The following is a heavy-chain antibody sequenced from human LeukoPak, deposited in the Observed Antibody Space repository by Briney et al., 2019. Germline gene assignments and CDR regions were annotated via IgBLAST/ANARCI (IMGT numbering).Heavy chain of an antibody. CDR1: GFNFSTYN. V-gene: IGHV3-48*01. CDR3: ARDGYDFWSDYPTTLDY. J-gene: IGHJ4*02. D-gene: IGHD3-3*01. Sequence: GGSLRLSCAVSGFNFSTYNMNWVRQAPGKGLEWVSYISTSSRTIYYADSVKGRFTISRDNAKNSLYLQMNSLRAEDTAVCYCARDGYDFWSDYPTTLDYWGQGTLVTVSS. CDR2: ISTSSRTI.